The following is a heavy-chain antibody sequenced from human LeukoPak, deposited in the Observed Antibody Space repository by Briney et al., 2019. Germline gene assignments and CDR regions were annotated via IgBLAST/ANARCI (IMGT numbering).Heavy chain of an antibody. D-gene: IGHD6-13*01. CDR3: ARHYSSSWYGDNWFDP. CDR1: GGSISSSSYY. J-gene: IGHJ5*02. Sequence: SETLSLTCTVSGGSISSSSYYWGWIRQPPGKGLEWIGSIYYSGSTYYSPSLKSRVTISVDTSKNQFSLKLSSVTAADTAVYYCARHYSSSWYGDNWFDPWGQGTLVTVSS. CDR2: IYYSGST. V-gene: IGHV4-39*01.